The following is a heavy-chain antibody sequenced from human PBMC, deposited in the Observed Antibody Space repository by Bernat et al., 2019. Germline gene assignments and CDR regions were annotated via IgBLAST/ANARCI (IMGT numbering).Heavy chain of an antibody. CDR3: ARDWSYDSMGIAYYYGMDV. V-gene: IGHV3-33*01. Sequence: QVQLVESGGGVVQPGRSLRLSCAASGFTFSSYGMHWVRQAPGKGLEWVAVIWYDGSNKYYADSVKGRFTISRDNSKNTLYLQMNSLRAEDTAVYYCARDWSYDSMGIAYYYGMDVWGQGTTVTVSS. CDR2: IWYDGSNK. J-gene: IGHJ6*02. CDR1: GFTFSSYG. D-gene: IGHD3-22*01.